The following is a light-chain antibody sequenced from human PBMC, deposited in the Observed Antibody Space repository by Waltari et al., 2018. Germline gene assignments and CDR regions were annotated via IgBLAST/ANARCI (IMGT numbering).Light chain of an antibody. CDR3: QAWDSITVV. CDR1: KLGDKY. CDR2: QDT. J-gene: IGLJ2*01. Sequence: SYELTQPPSVSVSPGQTARITCSGDKLGDKYTCWYQQKPGQSPVLVISQDTKRPSGIPELFSGSNSGNTATLTISGTQATDEADYYCQAWDSITVVFGGGTKLTVL. V-gene: IGLV3-1*01.